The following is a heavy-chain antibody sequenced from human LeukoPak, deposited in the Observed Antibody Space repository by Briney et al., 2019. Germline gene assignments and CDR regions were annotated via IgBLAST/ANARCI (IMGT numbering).Heavy chain of an antibody. CDR1: GFTFSSYS. CDR3: TRDPHALDY. J-gene: IGHJ4*02. CDR2: ITSRSSPI. V-gene: IGHV3-48*01. Sequence: GGSLRLSCVGSGFTFSSYSMNWVRQTPGKGLEWVAYITSRSSPIHYADSVKGRFTISRDNAKNSLYLQMNSLRVEDTAVYYCTRDPHALDYWGQGTLVTVSS. D-gene: IGHD2-2*01.